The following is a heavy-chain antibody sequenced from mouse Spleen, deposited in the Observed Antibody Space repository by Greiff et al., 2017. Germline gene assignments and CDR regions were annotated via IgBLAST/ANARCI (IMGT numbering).Heavy chain of an antibody. V-gene: IGHV1-76*01. D-gene: IGHD1-2*01. CDR1: GYTFTDYY. J-gene: IGHJ2*01. CDR3: ARGGYYGYDYFDY. CDR2: IYPGSGNT. Sequence: QVQLQQSGAELVRPGASVKLSCKASGYTFTDYYINWVKQRPGQGLEWIARIYPGSGNTYYNEKFKGKATLTAEKSSSTAYMQLSSLTSEDSAVYFCARGGYYGYDYFDYWGQGTTLTVSS.